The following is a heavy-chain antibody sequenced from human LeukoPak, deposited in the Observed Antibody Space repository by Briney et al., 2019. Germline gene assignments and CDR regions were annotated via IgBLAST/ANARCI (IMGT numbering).Heavy chain of an antibody. Sequence: SETLSLTCAVSGYSISSGYYWGWIRQPPGKGLEWIGSIYHSGSTYYNPSLKSRVTISVDTSKNQFSLKLRSVTAADTAVYHCARESTTGTTVGYYGMDVWGKGTTVTVSS. CDR3: ARESTTGTTVGYYGMDV. CDR2: IYHSGST. CDR1: GYSISSGYY. D-gene: IGHD1-1*01. J-gene: IGHJ6*04. V-gene: IGHV4-38-2*02.